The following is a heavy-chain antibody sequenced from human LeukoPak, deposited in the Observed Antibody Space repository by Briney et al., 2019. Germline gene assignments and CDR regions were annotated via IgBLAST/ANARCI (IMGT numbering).Heavy chain of an antibody. CDR2: IWYDGSNE. CDR3: ARDRGHSSLYGMEV. V-gene: IGHV3-33*01. Sequence: GGSLRLSCAASGFIFSSYGMEWVRQAPGKGLEWVAVIWYDGSNEYYADSVEGRFTISRDNSKNTLNLQMNSLRAEDTAVYYCARDRGHSSLYGMEVWGQGTTVTVSS. J-gene: IGHJ6*02. CDR1: GFIFSSYG. D-gene: IGHD5-18*01.